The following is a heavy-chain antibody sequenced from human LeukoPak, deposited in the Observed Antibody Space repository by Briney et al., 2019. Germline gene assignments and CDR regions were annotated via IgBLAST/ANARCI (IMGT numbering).Heavy chain of an antibody. CDR2: INGYGSST. Sequence: GGSLRLSCAASGFTFISYWMHWVRQAPGKGLVWVSRINGYGSSTDFADSVKGRFTISRDNAKNTLDLQMNSLRDEDTAVYYCARDAPGNTALDYWGQGTLVTVSS. J-gene: IGHJ4*02. CDR3: ARDAPGNTALDY. D-gene: IGHD5-18*01. V-gene: IGHV3-74*01. CDR1: GFTFISYW.